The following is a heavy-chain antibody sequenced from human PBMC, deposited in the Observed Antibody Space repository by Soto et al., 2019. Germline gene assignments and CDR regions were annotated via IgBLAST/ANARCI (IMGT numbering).Heavy chain of an antibody. CDR3: AREGQLGSNGMDV. V-gene: IGHV3-48*02. J-gene: IGHJ6*02. D-gene: IGHD5-18*01. CDR1: GFTFSSYS. CDR2: ISSSSSTI. Sequence: EVQLVESGGGLVQPGGSLRLSCAASGFTFSSYSMNWVRQAPGKGLEWVSYISSSSSTIYYADSVKGRFTISRDNAKNSLDLQMNSLRDEDTGVYYWAREGQLGSNGMDVWGQGTTVTVSS.